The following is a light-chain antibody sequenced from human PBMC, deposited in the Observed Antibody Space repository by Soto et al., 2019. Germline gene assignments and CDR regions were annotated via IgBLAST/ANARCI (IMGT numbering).Light chain of an antibody. Sequence: DIQMTQSPSSLSASVGDSVTITCRTSQTINNYLNWYQQKPGKAPKLLVYSASNLQSGVPSRFSGSGSVTNFTLTISDLQPDDFTTYYCQKSDSTPWTFGQGTEVEIK. J-gene: IGKJ1*01. CDR1: QTINNY. V-gene: IGKV1-39*01. CDR2: SAS. CDR3: QKSDSTPWT.